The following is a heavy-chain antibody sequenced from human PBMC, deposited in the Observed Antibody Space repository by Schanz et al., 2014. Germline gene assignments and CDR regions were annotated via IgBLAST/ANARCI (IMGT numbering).Heavy chain of an antibody. CDR2: INSRSNFI. J-gene: IGHJ3*02. V-gene: IGHV3-21*01. CDR1: GFGFDDYA. CDR3: AGAVATIRADSFDI. D-gene: IGHD5-12*01. Sequence: EVQLVESGGGVVRPGGSLRLSCAASGFGFDDYAMSWVRQAPGKGLEWVSSINSRSNFIYYADSVKGRFTISRDNAKNSLYLQMNSLRAEDTAVYYCAGAVATIRADSFDIWGQGTMVAVSS.